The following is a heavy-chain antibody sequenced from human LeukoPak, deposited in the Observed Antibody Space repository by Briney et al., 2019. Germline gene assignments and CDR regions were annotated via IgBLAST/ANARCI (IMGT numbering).Heavy chain of an antibody. V-gene: IGHV3-33*01. Sequence: GSLRLSCAASGFTFSSYGMHWVRQAPGKGLEWVAVILSDGSKEFYTDSVKGRFTISRDNSKNTLYLQMNSLRAEDTAVYYCARELLGFGDYFDYWGQGTLVTVSS. D-gene: IGHD3-10*01. CDR3: ARELLGFGDYFDY. CDR2: ILSDGSKE. CDR1: GFTFSSYG. J-gene: IGHJ4*02.